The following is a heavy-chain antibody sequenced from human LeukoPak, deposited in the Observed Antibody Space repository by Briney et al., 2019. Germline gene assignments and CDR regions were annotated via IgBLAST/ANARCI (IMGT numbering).Heavy chain of an antibody. V-gene: IGHV1-2*04. CDR1: GYTFTGYY. J-gene: IGHJ6*02. Sequence: ASVKVSCKASGYTFTGYYMHWVRQAPGQGLEWMGWINPNSGGTNYAQKFQGWVTMTRDTSISTAYMELSRLRSDDTAVYYCARGTTLRYFDWLSAALPYYYGMDVWGQGTTVTVSS. CDR2: INPNSGGT. D-gene: IGHD3-9*01. CDR3: ARGTTLRYFDWLSAALPYYYGMDV.